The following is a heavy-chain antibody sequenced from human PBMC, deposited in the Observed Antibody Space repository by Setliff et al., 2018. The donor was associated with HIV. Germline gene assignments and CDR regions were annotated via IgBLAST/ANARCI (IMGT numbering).Heavy chain of an antibody. CDR3: ARDAPEPSYGGSQVY. CDR1: GYTFTGYY. V-gene: IGHV1-2*06. Sequence: ASVKVSCKASGYTFTGYYMHWVRQAPGQGLEWMGRINPNSGGTNYAQKFQGRVTMTRDTSISTAYMELRSLRSDDTAVYYCARDAPEPSYGGSQVYWGQGTLVTVSS. J-gene: IGHJ4*02. D-gene: IGHD5-12*01. CDR2: INPNSGGT.